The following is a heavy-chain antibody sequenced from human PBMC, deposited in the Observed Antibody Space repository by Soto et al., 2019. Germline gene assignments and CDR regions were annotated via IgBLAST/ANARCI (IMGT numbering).Heavy chain of an antibody. CDR3: ARREGYSYGGDAFDI. Sequence: QVTLKESGPVLVKPTETLTLTCTVSGFSLSNARMGVSWIRQPPGKALEWLGHIFSNDEKSYSPSLKSRLTISKDTSKSQVVLTMTNMDPVDTATYHCARREGYSYGGDAFDIWGQGTMVTVSS. V-gene: IGHV2-26*01. D-gene: IGHD5-18*01. CDR2: IFSNDEK. CDR1: GFSLSNARMG. J-gene: IGHJ3*02.